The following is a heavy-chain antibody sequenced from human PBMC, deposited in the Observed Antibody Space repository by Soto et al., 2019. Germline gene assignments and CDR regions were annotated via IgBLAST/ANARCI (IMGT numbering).Heavy chain of an antibody. CDR2: NSGSGGST. V-gene: IGHV3-23*01. CDR3: AKGSDYSPGPYYYYYMDV. Sequence: GGSLRLSCAASAFTFRMYAMSWVRQAPGKGLAWVSANSGSGGSTYYADSVKGRFTISRDNSKNTLYLQMNSLRGEDTAVYYCAKGSDYSPGPYYYYYMDVWGKGTTVTVSS. D-gene: IGHD3-16*01. J-gene: IGHJ6*03. CDR1: AFTFRMYA.